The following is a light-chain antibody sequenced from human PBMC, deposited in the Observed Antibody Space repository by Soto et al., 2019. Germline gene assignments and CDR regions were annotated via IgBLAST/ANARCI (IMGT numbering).Light chain of an antibody. J-gene: IGKJ3*01. CDR1: QSINSY. CDR3: QQSHSTPAT. V-gene: IGKV1-39*01. Sequence: DIQMTQSPSSLPASIGDRVTITCRASQSINSYLNWYQQKPGKAPNLLIYAASNLRSGGPSRFSGSGSGTDFTLTISSLQPEDFATYYCQQSHSTPATFGPGTKVEIK. CDR2: AAS.